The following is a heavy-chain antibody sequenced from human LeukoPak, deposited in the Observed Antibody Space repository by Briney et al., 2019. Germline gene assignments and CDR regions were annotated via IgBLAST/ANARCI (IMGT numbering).Heavy chain of an antibody. Sequence: GGSLRLSCAAYGFTFSSYSMNWVRQAPGKGLEWVSSISSSSSYIYYADSVKGRFTISRDNAKNSLYLQMNSLRAEDTAVYYCARAPSGGYSYGYDWYDPWGQGTLVTVSS. D-gene: IGHD5-18*01. CDR3: ARAPSGGYSYGYDWYDP. CDR2: ISSSSSYI. CDR1: GFTFSSYS. V-gene: IGHV3-21*01. J-gene: IGHJ5*02.